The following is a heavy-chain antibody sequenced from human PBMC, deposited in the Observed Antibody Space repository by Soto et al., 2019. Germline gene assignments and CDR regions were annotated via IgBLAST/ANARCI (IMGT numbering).Heavy chain of an antibody. CDR2: ISGSGGST. CDR1: GFTFGSYA. CDR3: AKAIGSANFDY. J-gene: IGHJ4*02. V-gene: IGHV3-23*01. Sequence: EVQLLESGGGLVQPGGSLRLSCAASGFTFGSYAMSWVRQAPGKGLGWVSTISGSGGSTYYADSVKGRFTISRDNSKNTLYLQMNSLRAEDTAVYYCAKAIGSANFDYWGQGTLVTVSS.